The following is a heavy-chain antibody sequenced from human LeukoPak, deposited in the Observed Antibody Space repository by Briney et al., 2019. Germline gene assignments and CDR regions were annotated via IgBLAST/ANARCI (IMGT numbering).Heavy chain of an antibody. CDR3: ARSYNRVELLFY. CDR1: GGSFSGYY. V-gene: IGHV4-34*01. CDR2: INHSGIT. D-gene: IGHD3-10*01. Sequence: KTSETLCLTCAVYGGSFSGYYWTWIRQPPGKGLEWIGEINHSGITNYNPSLKSRVTIPVDTSKNQFSLKLSSVTVADTAVYYCARSYNRVELLFYWGQGTLVTVSS. J-gene: IGHJ4*02.